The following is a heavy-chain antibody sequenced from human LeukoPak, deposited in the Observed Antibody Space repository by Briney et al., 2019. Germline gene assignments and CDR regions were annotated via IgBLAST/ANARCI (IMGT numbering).Heavy chain of an antibody. J-gene: IGHJ4*02. CDR3: ARGHPRGDFWSGTKKQYYFDY. CDR1: DGSFSGYY. V-gene: IGHV4-34*01. D-gene: IGHD3-3*01. Sequence: PSETLSLTCAVYDGSFSGYYWSWLRQPPGKGLEWIGEINHSGSTNYNPSLKSRVTISVDTSKNQFSLKLSSVTAADTAVYYCARGHPRGDFWSGTKKQYYFDYWGQGTLVTVSS. CDR2: INHSGST.